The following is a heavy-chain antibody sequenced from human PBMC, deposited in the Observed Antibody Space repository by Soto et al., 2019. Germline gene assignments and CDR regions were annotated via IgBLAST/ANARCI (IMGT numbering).Heavy chain of an antibody. J-gene: IGHJ6*03. CDR3: AHSRLVGSYYNDYMDV. D-gene: IGHD3-10*01. CDR2: IYWDDDK. V-gene: IGHV2-5*02. Sequence: QITLKESGPTLVKPTQTLTLTCTFSGFSLSTSGVGVGWIRQPPGKALEWLALIYWDDDKRYSPSLKSRLTITKDTSKNQVVLTMTNMDPVDTAPYYCAHSRLVGSYYNDYMDVWGKGTTVTVSS. CDR1: GFSLSTSGVG.